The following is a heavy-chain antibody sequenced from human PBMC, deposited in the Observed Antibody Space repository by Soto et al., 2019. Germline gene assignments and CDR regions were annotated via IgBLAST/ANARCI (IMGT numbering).Heavy chain of an antibody. CDR2: ISSSGSYI. CDR1: GFTFSSYS. D-gene: IGHD6-19*01. Sequence: GGSLRLSCAASGFTFSSYSMNWVRQAPGKGLEWVSSISSSGSYIYYTDSVKGRFTISRENARNTLYLQMNSLRAEDTAVYYCAKDGAGSGSDYWGQGTLVTVSS. J-gene: IGHJ4*02. V-gene: IGHV3-21*04. CDR3: AKDGAGSGSDY.